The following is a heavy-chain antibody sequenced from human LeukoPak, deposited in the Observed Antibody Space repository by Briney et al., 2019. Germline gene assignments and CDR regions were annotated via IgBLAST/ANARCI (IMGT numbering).Heavy chain of an antibody. Sequence: ASVKVSCKASGFTFTNSAVQWVRQARGQRLEWIGWIVVGSGNTIYAQKFQERVTITRDMSTRTANMELSSLRSEDTAVYYCAVHPGYSSWTAHRGILEYWGQGTLVTISS. D-gene: IGHD6-13*01. CDR3: AVHPGYSSWTAHRGILEY. J-gene: IGHJ4*02. CDR2: IVVGSGNT. V-gene: IGHV1-58*01. CDR1: GFTFTNSA.